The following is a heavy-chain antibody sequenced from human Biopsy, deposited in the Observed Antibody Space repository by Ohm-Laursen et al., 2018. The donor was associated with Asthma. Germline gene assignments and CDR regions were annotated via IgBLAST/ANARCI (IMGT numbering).Heavy chain of an antibody. CDR3: ARDRNYCSDGTCVHYYGVDV. D-gene: IGHD2-15*01. Sequence: SDTLSLTWRVSGFSLSSGGYYWSWIRHHPGKGLEWIGNIYYSGGTYYNPPLQSRATISIDTSMSQFSLKLKSVTAADTAVYYCARDRNYCSDGTCVHYYGVDVWGPGTTVTVSS. J-gene: IGHJ6*02. CDR2: IYYSGGT. V-gene: IGHV4-31*02. CDR1: GFSLSSGGYY.